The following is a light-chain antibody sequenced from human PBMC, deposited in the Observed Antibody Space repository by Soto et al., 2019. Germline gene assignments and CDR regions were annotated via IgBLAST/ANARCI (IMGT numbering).Light chain of an antibody. V-gene: IGKV1-39*01. CDR1: QSISIY. CDR2: AAS. CDR3: QQSYSTPLT. J-gene: IGKJ4*01. Sequence: DIQMTQSPSSLSASVGDRVTITCRASQSISIYLNWYQQKPGKAPKLLIYAASSLQSGVPSRFSGSGAGTDLTLTISSLHPEDFATYYCQQSYSTPLTVGGGTKVEIK.